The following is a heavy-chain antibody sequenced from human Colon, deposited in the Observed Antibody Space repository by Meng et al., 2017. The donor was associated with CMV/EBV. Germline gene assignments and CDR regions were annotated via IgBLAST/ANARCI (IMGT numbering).Heavy chain of an antibody. V-gene: IGHV2-70*04. Sequence: LRLSCTVSGDSVTSSGYSKNYYWDWFRQPPGKGLEWLARIDWDDDKFYSTSLKTRLTISKDTSKNQVVLTMTNMDPVDTATYYCARWYSSSWYNWGQGTLVTVSS. CDR1: GDSVTSSG. J-gene: IGHJ4*02. CDR3: ARWYSSSWYN. CDR2: IDWDDDK. D-gene: IGHD6-13*01.